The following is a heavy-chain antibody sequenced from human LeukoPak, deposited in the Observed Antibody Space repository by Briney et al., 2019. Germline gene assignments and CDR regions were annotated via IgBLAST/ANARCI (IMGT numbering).Heavy chain of an antibody. CDR2: ISKNGDST. CDR3: AREDNGDYRSPLDY. D-gene: IGHD4-11*01. Sequence: GGSLRLSCAASGFTFSSYSMHWVRQAPGKGLEYVSAISKNGDSTYYANSVKGRFTISRDNSKNTLYLQMGSLRAEDMAVYYCAREDNGDYRSPLDYWGQGTLVTVSS. J-gene: IGHJ4*02. V-gene: IGHV3-64*01. CDR1: GFTFSSYS.